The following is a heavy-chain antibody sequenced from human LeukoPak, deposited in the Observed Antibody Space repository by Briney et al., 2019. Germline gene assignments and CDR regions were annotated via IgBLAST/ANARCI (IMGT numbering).Heavy chain of an antibody. Sequence: SQTLSLTCAISGDSVSSNSAAWNWIRQSPSRGLEWLGRTYYRSKWYNDYAVSVKSRITINPDTSKNQFSLQLNSLTPEDTAVYYCARDPSYSSSWYGYYYGMDVWGQGTTVTVSS. CDR3: ARDPSYSSSWYGYYYGMDV. J-gene: IGHJ6*02. D-gene: IGHD6-13*01. V-gene: IGHV6-1*01. CDR1: GDSVSSNSAA. CDR2: TYYRSKWYN.